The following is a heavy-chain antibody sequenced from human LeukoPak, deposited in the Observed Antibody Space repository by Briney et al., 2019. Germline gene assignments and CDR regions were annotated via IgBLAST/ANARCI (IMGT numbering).Heavy chain of an antibody. D-gene: IGHD6-19*01. CDR2: ISSSSSSI. CDR3: ARGGLESSGFDY. CDR1: GLTFSSYS. Sequence: GGSLRLSCAASGLTFSSYSMNWVRQAPGKGLEWVSSISSSSSSIYYADSVKGRFTISRDNAKNSLYLQMNSLRAEDTAVYYCARGGLESSGFDYWGQGTLVTVSS. V-gene: IGHV3-21*01. J-gene: IGHJ4*02.